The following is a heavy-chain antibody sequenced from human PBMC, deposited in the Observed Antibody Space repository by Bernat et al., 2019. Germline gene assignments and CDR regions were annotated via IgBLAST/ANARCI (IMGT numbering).Heavy chain of an antibody. CDR1: GYTFTGYY. V-gene: IGHV1-2*02. D-gene: IGHD4-17*01. CDR3: ARDPDVYGDSLTWFDT. J-gene: IGHJ5*02. Sequence: QVQLVQSGTEVKKPGASVKVSCKASGYTFTGYYMHWVRQAPGQGLEDMGWINPKSGDTHYTQNLQGRVNMTRDTSIRTVYMEVSRLRSDDTAVYFCARDPDVYGDSLTWFDTWGQGTLVAVSS. CDR2: INPKSGDT.